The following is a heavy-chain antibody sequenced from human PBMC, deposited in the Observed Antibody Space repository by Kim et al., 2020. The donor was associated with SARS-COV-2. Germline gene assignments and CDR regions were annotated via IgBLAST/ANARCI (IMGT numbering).Heavy chain of an antibody. CDR3: AREGYYYDSSGYYYSIRHYYYYGMDV. CDR1: GGTFSSYA. J-gene: IGHJ6*02. CDR2: IIPIFGTA. D-gene: IGHD3-22*01. Sequence: SVKVSCKASGGTFSSYAISWVRQAPGQGLEWMGGIIPIFGTANYAQKFQGRVTITADESTSTAYMELSSLRSEDTAVYYCAREGYYYDSSGYYYSIRHYYYYGMDVWGQGTTVTVSS. V-gene: IGHV1-69*13.